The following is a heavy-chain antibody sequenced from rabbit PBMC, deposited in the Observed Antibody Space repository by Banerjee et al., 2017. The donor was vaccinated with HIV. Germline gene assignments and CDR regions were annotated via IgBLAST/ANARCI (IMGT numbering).Heavy chain of an antibody. J-gene: IGHJ4*01. CDR2: IEGGSSAFS. CDR1: GVSFSSNHY. V-gene: IGHV1S40*01. Sequence: QSLEESGGDLVKPGASLTLTCTASGVSFSSNHYMCWVRQAPGKGLEWIACIEGGSSAFSYFASWAKGRFTISKTSSTTVTLQMTSLTAADTATYFCVREAGYGGYGNANLWGPGTLVTVS. CDR3: VREAGYGGYGNANL. D-gene: IGHD6-1*01.